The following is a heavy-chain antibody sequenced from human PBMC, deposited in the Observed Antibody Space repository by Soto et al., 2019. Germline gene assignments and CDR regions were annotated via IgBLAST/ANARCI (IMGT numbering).Heavy chain of an antibody. V-gene: IGHV1-46*01. J-gene: IGHJ4*02. CDR2: INPSGGST. Sequence: QVQLVQSGAEVKKPGASVKVSCKASGYTFTSYYMHWVRQAPGQGLEWMGIINPSGGSTSYAQKFQVRVTSTRDTSTSTVYMELSSLRSEDTAVYYCARDLGYCSGGSCYERASFDYWGQGTLVTVSS. D-gene: IGHD2-15*01. CDR1: GYTFTSYY. CDR3: ARDLGYCSGGSCYERASFDY.